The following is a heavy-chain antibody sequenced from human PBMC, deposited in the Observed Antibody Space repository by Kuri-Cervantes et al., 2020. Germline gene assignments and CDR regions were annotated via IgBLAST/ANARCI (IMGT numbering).Heavy chain of an antibody. J-gene: IGHJ3*02. V-gene: IGHV3-30*03. CDR2: ISYDGSNK. CDR1: GFTFSSYG. D-gene: IGHD3-22*01. Sequence: LSLTCAASGFTFSSYGMHWVRQAPGKGLEWVAVISYDGSNKYYADSVKGRFTISRDNSKNTLYLQMNSLRAEDTAVYYCARGNYYDSSGYYFGQLLSAFDIWGQGTMVTVSS. CDR3: ARGNYYDSSGYYFGQLLSAFDI.